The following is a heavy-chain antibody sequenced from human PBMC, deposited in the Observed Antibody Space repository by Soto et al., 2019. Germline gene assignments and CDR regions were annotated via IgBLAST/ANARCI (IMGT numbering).Heavy chain of an antibody. CDR2: ISYSGST. CDR1: GGSISSYY. J-gene: IGHJ6*02. Sequence: PSETLSLTCTVSGGSISSYYWSWIRQPPGKGLEWIGYISYSGSTNYNPSLKSRVTISVDTSKNQFSLKLSSVTAADTAVYYCAREGLITGTSYYYSGMDVWGQGTMVTVSS. D-gene: IGHD1-7*01. CDR3: AREGLITGTSYYYSGMDV. V-gene: IGHV4-59*01.